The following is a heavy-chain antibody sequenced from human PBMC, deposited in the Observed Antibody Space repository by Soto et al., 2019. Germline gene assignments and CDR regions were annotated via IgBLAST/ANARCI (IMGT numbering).Heavy chain of an antibody. V-gene: IGHV3-23*01. CDR2: ISGSGGST. D-gene: IGHD3-10*01. Sequence: GGSLRLSCAASGFTFSSYAMSWVRQAPGKGLEWVSAISGSGGSTYYADSVKGRFTISRDNSKNTLYLQMNSLRAEDTAVYYCAKDQFLLGWGYYGSGSQIIPSLDYWGQGTLVTVSS. CDR3: AKDQFLLGWGYYGSGSQIIPSLDY. J-gene: IGHJ4*02. CDR1: GFTFSSYA.